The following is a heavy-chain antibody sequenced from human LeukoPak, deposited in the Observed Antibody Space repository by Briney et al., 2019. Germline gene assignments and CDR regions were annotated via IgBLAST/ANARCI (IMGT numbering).Heavy chain of an antibody. CDR3: ARAQGRWLQLRFFDY. J-gene: IGHJ4*02. CDR1: GGSFSGYY. Sequence: SETLSLTCAVYGGSFSGYYWSWIRQPPGKGLEWIGEINHSGSTNYNPSLKSRVTISVDTPKNQFSLKLSSVTAADTAVYYCARAQGRWLQLRFFDYWGQGTLVTVSS. D-gene: IGHD5-24*01. CDR2: INHSGST. V-gene: IGHV4-34*01.